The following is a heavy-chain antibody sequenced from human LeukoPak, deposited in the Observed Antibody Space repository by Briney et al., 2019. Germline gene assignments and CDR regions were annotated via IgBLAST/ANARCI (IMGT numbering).Heavy chain of an antibody. CDR1: GFSFSSSA. CDR2: ISYDGSNK. J-gene: IGHJ4*02. V-gene: IGHV3-30-3*01. Sequence: PLGSLRLSCAAPGFSFSSSAMHWVRQAPGTGLEWVAVISYDGSNKYYADSAKGRFTSSRDNSKNSLYLQMNSLKAEDTSVYYCARGPASRVGDAPGYWGQGTLVTVSS. CDR3: ARGPASRVGDAPGY. D-gene: IGHD2-2*01.